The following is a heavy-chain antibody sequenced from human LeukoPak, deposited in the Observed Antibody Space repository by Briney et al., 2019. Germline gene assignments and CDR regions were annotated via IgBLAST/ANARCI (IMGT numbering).Heavy chain of an antibody. V-gene: IGHV4-34*01. Sequence: SETLSLTCAVYGGSFSGYYWSWIRQPPGKGLEWIGSIYYSGSTYYNPSLKSRVTISVDTSRNQFSLKLSSVTAADTAVYYCARHEMGVGASLDWFDPWGQGTLVTVSS. J-gene: IGHJ5*02. CDR1: GGSFSGYY. D-gene: IGHD1-26*01. CDR2: IYYSGST. CDR3: ARHEMGVGASLDWFDP.